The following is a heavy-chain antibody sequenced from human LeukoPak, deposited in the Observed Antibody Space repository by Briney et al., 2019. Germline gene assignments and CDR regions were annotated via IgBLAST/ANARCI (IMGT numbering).Heavy chain of an antibody. CDR3: AREIQFEAFDI. CDR2: ISSSGSTT. V-gene: IGHV3-11*01. CDR1: GFTFSDYY. Sequence: NPGGSLRLSCAASGFTFSDYYMSWIRQAPGKGLEWVSYISSSGSTTYYADSVKGRFTISRDNSKNTLYLQMNSLRAEDTAVYYCAREIQFEAFDIWGQGTMVTVSS. D-gene: IGHD5-24*01. J-gene: IGHJ3*02.